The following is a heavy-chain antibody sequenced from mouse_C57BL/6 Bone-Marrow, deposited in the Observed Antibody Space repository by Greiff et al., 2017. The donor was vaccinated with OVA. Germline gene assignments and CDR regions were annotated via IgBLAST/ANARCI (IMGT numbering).Heavy chain of an antibody. CDR2: IYPGDGDT. CDR1: GYAFSSSW. V-gene: IGHV1-82*01. J-gene: IGHJ2*01. D-gene: IGHD1-1*01. Sequence: VMLVESGPELVKPGASVKISCKASGYAFSSSWMNWVKQRPGKGLEWIGRIYPGDGDTNYNGKFKGKATLTADKSSSTAYMQLSSLTSEDSAVYFCARSNLLRSSVFDYWGQGTTLTVSS. CDR3: ARSNLLRSSVFDY.